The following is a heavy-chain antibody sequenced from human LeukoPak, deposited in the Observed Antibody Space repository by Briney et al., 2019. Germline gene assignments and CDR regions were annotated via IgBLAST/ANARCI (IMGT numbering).Heavy chain of an antibody. CDR3: AKASYDILTGPDD. V-gene: IGHV3-30*04. D-gene: IGHD3-9*01. CDR2: ISYDGSNE. CDR1: GFTFSSYA. Sequence: GGSLRLSCAASGFTFSSYAMHWVRQAPGKGLEWVAVISYDGSNEYYADSVKGRFTISRDNSKNTLYLQMNSLRAEDTAVYYCAKASYDILTGPDDWGQGTLVTVSS. J-gene: IGHJ4*02.